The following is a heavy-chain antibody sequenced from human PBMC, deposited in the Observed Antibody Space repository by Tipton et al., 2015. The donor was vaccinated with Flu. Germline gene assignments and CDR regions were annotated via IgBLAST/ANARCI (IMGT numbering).Heavy chain of an antibody. Sequence: TLSLTCAVCGGSFSGYYWSWIRQPPGKGLEWIGEINHSGSTNYNPSLKSRVTISVDTSKNQFSLKLSSVTAADTAVYYCARAYSSSGYFDYWGQGTLVTVSS. D-gene: IGHD6-6*01. CDR3: ARAYSSSGYFDY. CDR1: GGSFSGYY. CDR2: INHSGST. V-gene: IGHV4-34*01. J-gene: IGHJ4*02.